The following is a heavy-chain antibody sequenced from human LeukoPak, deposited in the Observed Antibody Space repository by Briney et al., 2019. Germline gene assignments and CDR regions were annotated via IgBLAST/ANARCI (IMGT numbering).Heavy chain of an antibody. V-gene: IGHV4-4*07. CDR1: GGSISSYY. Sequence: SETLSLTCTVSGGSISSYYWSWIRQPAGKGLEWIGRIYTSGSTNYNPSLRSRVTIPLDTSNNQFSLKLTSVTATDTAIYYCARELPRRYFDYWGQGTLVTVSS. CDR3: ARELPRRYFDY. J-gene: IGHJ4*02. CDR2: IYTSGST.